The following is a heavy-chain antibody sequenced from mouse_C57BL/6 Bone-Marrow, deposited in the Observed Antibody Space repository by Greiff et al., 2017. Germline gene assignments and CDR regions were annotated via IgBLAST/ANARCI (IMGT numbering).Heavy chain of an antibody. J-gene: IGHJ3*01. Sequence: QVQLQQSGPGLVAPSQSLSITCTVSGFSLTSYAISWVRQPPGKGLEWLGVIWTGGGTNYNSALKSRLSISKDNSKSQVSLKMNSLQTDDTARYYCARNPVSAGYVWFAYWGQGPLVTVSA. CDR3: ARNPVSAGYVWFAY. V-gene: IGHV2-9-1*01. D-gene: IGHD3-2*02. CDR2: IWTGGGT. CDR1: GFSLTSYA.